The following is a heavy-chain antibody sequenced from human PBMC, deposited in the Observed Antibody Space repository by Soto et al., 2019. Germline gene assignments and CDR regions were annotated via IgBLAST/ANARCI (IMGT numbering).Heavy chain of an antibody. V-gene: IGHV3-49*04. CDR1: GFTFGDYA. D-gene: IGHD1-26*01. J-gene: IGHJ6*02. Sequence: GVLRLSCTASGFTFGDYAMSWVRQAPGKGLEWVGFIRSKAYGGTTEYAASVKGRFTISRDDSKSIAYLQMNSLKTEDTAVYYCTSPGIVGATHYYGMDVWGQGTTVTVSS. CDR2: IRSKAYGGTT. CDR3: TSPGIVGATHYYGMDV.